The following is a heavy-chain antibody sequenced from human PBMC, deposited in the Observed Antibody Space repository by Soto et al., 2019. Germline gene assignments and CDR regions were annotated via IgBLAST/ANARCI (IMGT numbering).Heavy chain of an antibody. D-gene: IGHD3-10*01. CDR3: ARESGPGSYDWFDP. V-gene: IGHV4-4*02. CDR2: IFHSVHT. J-gene: IGHJ5*02. Sequence: QMQLQESGPGLVKPSGTLSLACAVSGVSVSSDNWWSWVRQTPGKGLEWIGEIFHSVHTNYNPSLKSRVTISVDNSKNQFSLELSSVTAADTAVYYCARESGPGSYDWFDPWGQGTLVTVSS. CDR1: GVSVSSDNW.